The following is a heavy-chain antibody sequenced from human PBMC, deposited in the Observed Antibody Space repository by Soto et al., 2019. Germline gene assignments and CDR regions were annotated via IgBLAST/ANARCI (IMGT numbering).Heavy chain of an antibody. J-gene: IGHJ4*02. CDR2: IKPDGSEK. Sequence: EVQLVESGGGLVQPGGSLRLSCAASGFTFNSYYMSWVRQAPGEGLEWVANIKPDGSEKYYVDSVEGRFTISRDNARNSMYLQMNSLRAEDAAVDYCVRDWRDGYDHSFNHWGQGTPVTVSS. CDR3: VRDWRDGYDHSFNH. D-gene: IGHD5-12*01. CDR1: GFTFNSYY. V-gene: IGHV3-7*03.